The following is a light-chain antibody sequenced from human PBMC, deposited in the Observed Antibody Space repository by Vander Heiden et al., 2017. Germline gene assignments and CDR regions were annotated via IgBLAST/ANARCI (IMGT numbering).Light chain of an antibody. J-gene: IGLJ2*01. CDR1: KLGDKY. CDR2: QDS. Sequence: SYELTQPPPVSVSPGQTASITCSGDKLGDKYACWYQQKPGQSPVLVIYQDSKRPAGIPERFSRSNSGNTATLTISGTQAMDEADYYCQAWDSSSVVFGGGTKLTVL. V-gene: IGLV3-1*01. CDR3: QAWDSSSVV.